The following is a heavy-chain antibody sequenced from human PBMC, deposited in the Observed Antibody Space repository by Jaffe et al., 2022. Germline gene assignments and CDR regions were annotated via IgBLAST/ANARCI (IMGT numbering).Heavy chain of an antibody. Sequence: EVQLLESGGGLVQPGGSLRLSCAASGFTFSSYAMSWVRQAPGKGLEWVSAISGSGGSTYYADSVKGRFTISRDNSKNTLYLQMNSLRAEDTAVYYCAKVFRGDYGDSPLNAFDIWGQGTMVTVSS. CDR3: AKVFRGDYGDSPLNAFDI. V-gene: IGHV3-23*01. CDR1: GFTFSSYA. D-gene: IGHD4-17*01. CDR2: ISGSGGST. J-gene: IGHJ3*02.